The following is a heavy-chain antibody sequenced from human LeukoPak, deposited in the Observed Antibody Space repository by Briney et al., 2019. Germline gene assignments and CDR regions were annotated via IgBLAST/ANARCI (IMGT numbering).Heavy chain of an antibody. CDR1: GGSISSYY. CDR2: IYYSGST. V-gene: IGHV4-59*01. CDR3: ARETMVRGVEP. Sequence: PSETLSLTCTVSGGSISSYYWTWIRQPPGKGLEWIGYIYYSGSTNYNPSLKSRVTISVDTSKNQFSLKLSSVTAADTAVYYCARETMVRGVEPWGQGTLVTVSS. D-gene: IGHD3-10*01. J-gene: IGHJ5*01.